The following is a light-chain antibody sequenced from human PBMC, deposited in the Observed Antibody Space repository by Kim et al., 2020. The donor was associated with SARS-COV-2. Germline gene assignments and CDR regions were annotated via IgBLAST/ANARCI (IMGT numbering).Light chain of an antibody. CDR3: QQRYNTPLT. J-gene: IGKJ1*01. Sequence: DIQLTQSPSSLSASIGDRVTITCRASQSVGNDLNWFQQRQGQTPKLLIYVATNLHSGVPSRFSGSESGTDFTLTITSLQPEDFATYFCQQRYNTPLTFGQGTKVDIK. CDR1: QSVGND. CDR2: VAT. V-gene: IGKV1-39*01.